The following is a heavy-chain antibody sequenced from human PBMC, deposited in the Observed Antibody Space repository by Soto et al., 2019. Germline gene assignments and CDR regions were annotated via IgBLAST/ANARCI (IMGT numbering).Heavy chain of an antibody. CDR2: ISSTSSTI. D-gene: IGHD4-17*01. V-gene: IGHV3-48*02. CDR1: GFTFSTYS. CDR3: ARVGLPGTTAVMVNQH. J-gene: IGHJ1*01. Sequence: EVHLVESGGGLVQPGGSLRLSCAASGFTFSTYSMNWVRQAPGKGLEWVSYISSTSSTIYYADSGKGRFTISRDNAKNSLYLQMNSLRDEDTAVYYCARVGLPGTTAVMVNQHWGQGTLVTVSS.